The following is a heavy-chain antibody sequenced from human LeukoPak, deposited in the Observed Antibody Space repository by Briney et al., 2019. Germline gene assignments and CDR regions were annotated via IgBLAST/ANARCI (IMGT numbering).Heavy chain of an antibody. CDR2: ISGSGGST. Sequence: GGSLRLSCAASGFTFSSYAMSWVRQAPGKGLEWVSAISGSGGSTYYADSVKGRFTISRDNSKNTLYLQMNSLRAEDTAVYYCARAALGYCSSTSCYSLTFDYWGQGTLVTVSS. V-gene: IGHV3-23*01. CDR3: ARAALGYCSSTSCYSLTFDY. J-gene: IGHJ4*02. D-gene: IGHD2-2*01. CDR1: GFTFSSYA.